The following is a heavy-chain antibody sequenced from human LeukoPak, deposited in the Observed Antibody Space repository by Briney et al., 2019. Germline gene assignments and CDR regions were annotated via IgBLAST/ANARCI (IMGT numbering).Heavy chain of an antibody. J-gene: IGHJ5*02. CDR2: ISGSGGST. Sequence: GGSLRLSCAASGFTFSSSAMSWVRQAPGKGLEWVSAISGSGGSTYYAGSVKGRFTISRDNSKNTLYLQMNSLRAEDTAVYYCAKERMYYDFWSGYYLPSGWFDPWGQGTLVTVSS. CDR1: GFTFSSSA. D-gene: IGHD3-3*01. V-gene: IGHV3-23*01. CDR3: AKERMYYDFWSGYYLPSGWFDP.